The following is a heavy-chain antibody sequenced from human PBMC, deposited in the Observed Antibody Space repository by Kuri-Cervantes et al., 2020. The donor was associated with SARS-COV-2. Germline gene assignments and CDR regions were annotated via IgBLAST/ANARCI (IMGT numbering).Heavy chain of an antibody. CDR2: ISYDGSNK. V-gene: IGHV3-30-3*01. J-gene: IGHJ1*01. CDR3: ARGSTYYDFWSGYYTGEYFQP. D-gene: IGHD3-3*01. Sequence: GGSLRLSCAASGFTFSSYAMHWVRQAPGKGLEWVAVISYDGSNKYYADSVKGRFTISRDNSKNTLYLQMNSLRAEDTAVYYCARGSTYYDFWSGYYTGEYFQPGARAPWSPSPQ. CDR1: GFTFSSYA.